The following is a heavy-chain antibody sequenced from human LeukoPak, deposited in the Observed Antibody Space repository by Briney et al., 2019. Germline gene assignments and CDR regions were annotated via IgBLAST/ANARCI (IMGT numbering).Heavy chain of an antibody. CDR2: IIPIFGTA. D-gene: IGHD5-12*01. CDR1: GGTFSSYA. CDR3: ARGYSGYATQYNWFDP. V-gene: IGHV1-69*06. Sequence: SVKVSCKASGGTFSSYAISRVRQAPGQGLEWMGGIIPIFGTANYAQKFQGRVTITAGKSTSTAYMELSSLRSEDTAVYYCARGYSGYATQYNWFDPWGQGTLVTVSS. J-gene: IGHJ5*02.